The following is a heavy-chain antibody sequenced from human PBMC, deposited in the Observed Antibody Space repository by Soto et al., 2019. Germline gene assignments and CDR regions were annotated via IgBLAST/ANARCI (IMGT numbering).Heavy chain of an antibody. CDR1: GYTFSSYA. D-gene: IGHD3-3*01. V-gene: IGHV1-69*13. Sequence: SVKVSCKASGYTFSSYAISWVRQAPGQGLEWMGGIIPVCCTANYAQKFQGRVTITADASTSTAYMELNSLSSEDTAVYYCARLAFGVVKWFDPWGQGTLVTVSS. J-gene: IGHJ5*02. CDR3: ARLAFGVVKWFDP. CDR2: IIPVCCTA.